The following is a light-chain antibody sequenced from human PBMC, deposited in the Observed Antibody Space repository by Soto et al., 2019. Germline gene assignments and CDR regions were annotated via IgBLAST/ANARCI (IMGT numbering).Light chain of an antibody. CDR1: QSIASNY. Sequence: EIVLTQSPGTLSLSPGETATLSCRASQSIASNYLAWYQQKPGRSPRPLIYGALNRATGIADRFSGSGSGTDYTLTISRLKPEDSAVYYCQQSGGSPYTFGQGTKLETK. CDR3: QQSGGSPYT. V-gene: IGKV3-20*01. J-gene: IGKJ2*01. CDR2: GAL.